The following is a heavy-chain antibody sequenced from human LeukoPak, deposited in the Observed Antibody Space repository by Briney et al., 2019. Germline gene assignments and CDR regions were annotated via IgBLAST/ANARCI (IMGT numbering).Heavy chain of an antibody. J-gene: IGHJ3*02. Sequence: LTGGSLRLSCAASGFTVSSNYMSWVRQAPGKGLEWVSVIYSGDSTYYADSVKGRFTTSRHNSKNTLYLQMNSLRAEDTAVYYCARDTGENDVFDIWGQGTMVTVSS. D-gene: IGHD7-27*01. CDR1: GFTVSSNY. CDR3: ARDTGENDVFDI. CDR2: IYSGDST. V-gene: IGHV3-53*04.